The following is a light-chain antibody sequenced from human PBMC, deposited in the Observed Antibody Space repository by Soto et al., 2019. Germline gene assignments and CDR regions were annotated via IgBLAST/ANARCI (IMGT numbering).Light chain of an antibody. CDR2: DAY. CDR3: QQYNTYPYT. J-gene: IGKJ2*01. V-gene: IGKV1-5*01. Sequence: DIQMTQSPSTLSASVGDRVTITCRASQSINSWLAWYQQKPGKAPKFLIYDAYSLESGVPSRFSGSGSGTEFTLTISSLQPDDFATYYCQQYNTYPYTFGQGTKLEIK. CDR1: QSINSW.